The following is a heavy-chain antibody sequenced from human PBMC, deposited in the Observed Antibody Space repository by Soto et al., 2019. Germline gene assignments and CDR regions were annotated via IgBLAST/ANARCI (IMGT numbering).Heavy chain of an antibody. CDR3: ARRRTTVTTHWFDP. D-gene: IGHD4-17*01. J-gene: IGHJ5*02. V-gene: IGHV4-59*08. CDR2: IYYSGST. Sequence: PSETLSLTCTVSGGSISSYYWSWIRQPPGKGLEWIGYIYYSGSTNYNPSLKSRVTISVDTSKNQFSLKLSSVTAADTAVYYCARRRTTVTTHWFDPWGQGTLVTVSS. CDR1: GGSISSYY.